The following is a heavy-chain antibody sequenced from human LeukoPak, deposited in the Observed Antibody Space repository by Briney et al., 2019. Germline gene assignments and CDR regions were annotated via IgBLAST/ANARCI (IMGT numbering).Heavy chain of an antibody. Sequence: GGSLRLSCAASGFTFDDYAMHWVRQAPGKGLEWVSLISGDGGSTYYADSVKGRFTISRDNSENSLYLQMNSLRTEDTALYYCAKDKYCSSTSCHPNWFDPWGQGTLVTVSS. CDR3: AKDKYCSSTSCHPNWFDP. J-gene: IGHJ5*02. D-gene: IGHD2-2*01. V-gene: IGHV3-43*02. CDR2: ISGDGGST. CDR1: GFTFDDYA.